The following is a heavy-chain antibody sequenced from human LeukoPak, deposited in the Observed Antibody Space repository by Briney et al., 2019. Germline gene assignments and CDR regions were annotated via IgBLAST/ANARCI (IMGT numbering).Heavy chain of an antibody. CDR1: GCTFSSYW. CDR3: ARPGSRD. J-gene: IGHJ3*01. CDR2: IKQDGSEK. Sequence: GGSLRLSCAASGCTFSSYWMSWVRQAPGKGLEWVANIKQDGSEKYYVDSVKGRFTISRDNAKNSLYLQMNSLRAEATAVYYCARPGSRDWGQGTMVTVSS. D-gene: IGHD7-27*01. V-gene: IGHV3-7*01.